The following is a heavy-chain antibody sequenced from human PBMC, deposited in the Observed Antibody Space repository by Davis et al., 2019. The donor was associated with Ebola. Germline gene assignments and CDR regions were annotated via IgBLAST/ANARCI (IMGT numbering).Heavy chain of an antibody. V-gene: IGHV3-30*03. Sequence: PGGSLRLSCVASGFTFNTYAMHWVRQAPGKGLDWVAVISYYDGINQKYADSVKGRFTISRDNGKKSLYLEMNSLRVEDTAVYYCATDNWGPALWGQGTLLTVSS. CDR1: GFTFNTYA. J-gene: IGHJ4*02. CDR3: ATDNWGPAL. D-gene: IGHD7-27*01. CDR2: ISYYDGINQ.